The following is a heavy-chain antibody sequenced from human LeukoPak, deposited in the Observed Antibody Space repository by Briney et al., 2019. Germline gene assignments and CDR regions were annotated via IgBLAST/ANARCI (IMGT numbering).Heavy chain of an antibody. CDR1: GDSVSSNSVA. J-gene: IGHJ5*02. V-gene: IGHV6-1*01. CDR2: TYYRSKWYN. CDR3: SRDPSNWFDP. Sequence: SQTLSLTCAISGDSVSSNSVAWNWIRQSPSRGLEWLGRTYYRSKWYNDYAVSVKSRITIKPDTSKSQFSLQLNSVTPEDTAVYYCSRDPSNWFDPWGPGTLVTVSS.